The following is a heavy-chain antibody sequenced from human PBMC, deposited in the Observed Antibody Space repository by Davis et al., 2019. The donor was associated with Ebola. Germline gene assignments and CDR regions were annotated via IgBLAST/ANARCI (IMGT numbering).Heavy chain of an antibody. J-gene: IGHJ4*02. CDR2: IYYSGST. D-gene: IGHD3-22*01. V-gene: IGHV4-34*01. CDR1: GGSFSGYY. Sequence: MPSETLSLTCAVYGGSFSGYYWSWIRQPPGKGLEWIGSIYYSGSTYYNPSLKSRVTISVDTSKNQFSLKLSSVTAADTAVYYCARLDYDSSGSFDYWGQGTLVTVSS. CDR3: ARLDYDSSGSFDY.